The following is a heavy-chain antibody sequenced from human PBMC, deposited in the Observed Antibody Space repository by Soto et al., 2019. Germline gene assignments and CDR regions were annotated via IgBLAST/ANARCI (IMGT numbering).Heavy chain of an antibody. D-gene: IGHD2-2*01. Sequence: PGGSLRLSCAASGFTFSSYAMSWVRQAPGKGLEWVSAISGSGGSTYYADSVKGRFTISRDNSKNTLYLQMNSLRAEDTAVYYCAKFKGVNRMDCSSTSCYYYSNYFEYYYYMDVWGKGTTVTVSS. CDR1: GFTFSSYA. V-gene: IGHV3-23*01. J-gene: IGHJ6*03. CDR2: ISGSGGST. CDR3: AKFKGVNRMDCSSTSCYYYSNYFEYYYYMDV.